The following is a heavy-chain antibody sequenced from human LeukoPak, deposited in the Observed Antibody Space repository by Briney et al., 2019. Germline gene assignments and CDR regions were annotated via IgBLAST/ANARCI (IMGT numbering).Heavy chain of an antibody. J-gene: IGHJ4*02. Sequence: SETLSLTCTVSGGSISSYYCSWIRQPPGKGLEWIGYIYYSGSTNYNPSLKSRVTISVDTSKNQFSLKLSSVTAADTAVYYCARLGGAFCSGSPNGRFDYWGQGTLVTVSS. CDR3: ARLGGAFCSGSPNGRFDY. D-gene: IGHD3-3*01. CDR2: IYYSGST. V-gene: IGHV4-59*08. CDR1: GGSISSYY.